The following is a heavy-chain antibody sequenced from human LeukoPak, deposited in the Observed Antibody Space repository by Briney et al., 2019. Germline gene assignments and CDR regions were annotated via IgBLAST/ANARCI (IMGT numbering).Heavy chain of an antibody. CDR3: ARSALTYCGGDCYPYYFDY. V-gene: IGHV4-61*02. CDR2: IYTSGST. J-gene: IGHJ4*02. CDR1: GGSISSGSYY. D-gene: IGHD2-21*01. Sequence: SETLSLTCTVSGGSISSGSYYWSWIRQPAGKGLEWIGRIYTSGSTNYNPSLKSRVTISVDTSKNQFSLKLSSVTAADTAVYYCARSALTYCGGDCYPYYFDYWGQGTLVTVSS.